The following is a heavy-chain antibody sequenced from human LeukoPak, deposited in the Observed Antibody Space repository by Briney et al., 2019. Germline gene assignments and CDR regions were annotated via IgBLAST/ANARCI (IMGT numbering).Heavy chain of an antibody. Sequence: PGGSLRLSCAASGFTSSSYDMHWVRQVTGKGLECVSTIVTTGDTSYAGSVKGRLTISRENAKNSLYLQMNGLRAGDTAVYFCARGRRTRVTMFRGISMYAMDVWGQGTTVTVSS. CDR3: ARGRRTRVTMFRGISMYAMDV. J-gene: IGHJ6*02. CDR2: IVTTGDT. CDR1: GFTSSSYD. D-gene: IGHD3-10*01. V-gene: IGHV3-13*04.